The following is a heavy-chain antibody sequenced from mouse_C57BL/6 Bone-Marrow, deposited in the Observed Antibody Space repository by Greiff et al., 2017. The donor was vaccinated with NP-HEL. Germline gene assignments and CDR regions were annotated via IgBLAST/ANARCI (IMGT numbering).Heavy chain of an antibody. J-gene: IGHJ3*01. V-gene: IGHV5-9*01. CDR3: ARPVHYSY. CDR1: GFTFSSYT. CDR2: ISGGGGNT. Sequence: EVQGVESGGGLVKPGGSLKLSCAASGFTFSSYTMSWVRQTPEKRLEWVATISGGGGNTYYPDSVKGRFTISRDNAKNTLYLQMSSLRSEDTALYYCARPVHYSYWGQGTLVTVSA. D-gene: IGHD1-1*01.